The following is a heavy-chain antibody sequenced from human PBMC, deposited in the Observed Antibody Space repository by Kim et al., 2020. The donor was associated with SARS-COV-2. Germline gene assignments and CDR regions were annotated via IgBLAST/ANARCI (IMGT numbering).Heavy chain of an antibody. D-gene: IGHD6-13*01. CDR3: ARDPYSSSQNYYGMDV. CDR2: ISSSGSTI. CDR1: GFTFSSYE. Sequence: GGSLRLSCAASGFTFSSYEMNWVRQAPGKGLEWVSSISSSGSTIYYADSVKGRFTISRDNAKNTLYLQMNSLRAEDTAVYYCARDPYSSSQNYYGMDVWGQGTTVTVSS. V-gene: IGHV3-48*03. J-gene: IGHJ6*02.